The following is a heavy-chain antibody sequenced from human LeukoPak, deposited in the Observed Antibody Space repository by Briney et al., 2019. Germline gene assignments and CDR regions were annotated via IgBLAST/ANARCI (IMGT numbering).Heavy chain of an antibody. CDR3: ALYGGGALDI. V-gene: IGHV3-74*01. Sequence: QAGGSLRLSCAASGFTFRNFWMYWVRQAPGKGLVWVSRINGDGSSTNYADSVKGRFTITRDNAKNTLYLQMNSLRDEDTAVYFCALYGGGALDIWGQGTMVTVSS. CDR2: INGDGSST. J-gene: IGHJ3*02. D-gene: IGHD2/OR15-2a*01. CDR1: GFTFRNFW.